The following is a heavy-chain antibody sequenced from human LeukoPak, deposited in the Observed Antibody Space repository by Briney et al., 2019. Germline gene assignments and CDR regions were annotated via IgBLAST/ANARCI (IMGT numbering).Heavy chain of an antibody. D-gene: IGHD6-19*01. Sequence: GGSLRLSCAASGFTFSSYWMSWVRQAPGKGLEWVANIKQDGSEKYYVDSVKGRFTISRDDAKNSLYLQMNSLRAEDTAVYYCARDRGSSDFDPWGQGTLVTVSS. CDR2: IKQDGSEK. J-gene: IGHJ5*02. CDR3: ARDRGSSDFDP. CDR1: GFTFSSYW. V-gene: IGHV3-7*01.